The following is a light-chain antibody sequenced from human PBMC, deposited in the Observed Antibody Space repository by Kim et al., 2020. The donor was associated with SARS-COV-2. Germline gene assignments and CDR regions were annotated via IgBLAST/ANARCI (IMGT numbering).Light chain of an antibody. J-gene: IGLJ3*02. V-gene: IGLV1-44*01. CDR2: SHD. CDR1: ASNIGSHS. CDR3: AAWDDSLDGWV. Sequence: SELTQPPSASGTPGQRVTISCSGSASNIGSHSVNWYQRLPGAAPKLLIYSHDLRPSGVPDRFSASKSGTSASLAISGLQPEDEADFFCAAWDDSLDGWVFGGGTQLTVL.